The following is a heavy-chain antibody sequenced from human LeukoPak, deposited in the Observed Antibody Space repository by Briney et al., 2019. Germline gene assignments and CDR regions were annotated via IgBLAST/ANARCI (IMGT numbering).Heavy chain of an antibody. CDR3: ARSIAVAGGFDY. D-gene: IGHD6-19*01. CDR2: ISYDGSNK. CDR1: GFTFSGYA. Sequence: GGSLRLSCAASGFTFSGYAMHWVRQAPGKGLEWVAVISYDGSNKYYADSVKGRFTISRDNSKNTLYVQMNSLRAEDTAVFYCARSIAVAGGFDYWGQGTLVTVSS. V-gene: IGHV3-30-3*01. J-gene: IGHJ4*02.